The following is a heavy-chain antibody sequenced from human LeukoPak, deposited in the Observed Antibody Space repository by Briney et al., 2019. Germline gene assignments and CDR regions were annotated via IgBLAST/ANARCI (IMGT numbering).Heavy chain of an antibody. V-gene: IGHV4-61*02. D-gene: IGHD3-22*01. CDR3: ARGIGTSYDSSRDAFDM. CDR1: AGSISSGDYY. CDR2: IYSPGT. J-gene: IGHJ3*02. Sequence: PSETLSLTCTVSAGSISSGDYYWSWIRQPAGKGLEWIGRIYSPGTNYNYNPSLKSRRTILIDTVKNQFSLQLTSVPAADTAVYYCARGIGTSYDSSRDAFDMWGQGTMVTVSS.